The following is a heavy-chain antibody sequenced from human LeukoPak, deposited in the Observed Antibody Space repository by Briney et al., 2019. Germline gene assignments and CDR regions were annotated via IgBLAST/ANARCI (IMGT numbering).Heavy chain of an antibody. J-gene: IGHJ4*02. D-gene: IGHD3-9*01. CDR1: GDSISRYY. CDR3: ASYYDILTGYYTFDY. V-gene: IGHV4-59*08. Sequence: PSETLSLNCSVSGDSISRYYWSWIRQAPGKGLEWIGYISYSGRTKYNPSLKSRVTISVDTSKNQFSLKLSSVTAADTAVYYCASYYDILTGYYTFDYWGQGTLVTVSS. CDR2: ISYSGRT.